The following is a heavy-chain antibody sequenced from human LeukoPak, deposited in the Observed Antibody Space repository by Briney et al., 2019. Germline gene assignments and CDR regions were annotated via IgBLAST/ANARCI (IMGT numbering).Heavy chain of an antibody. CDR3: AKAIDSVGATPYFDY. V-gene: IGHV3-43D*03. J-gene: IGHJ4*02. CDR1: GFTFDDYA. Sequence: PGGSLRLSCAASGFTFDDYAMHWDRQAPGKGLEWVSLISWDGGSTYYADSVKGRFTISRDNSKNSLYLQMNSLRAEDTALYYCAKAIDSVGATPYFDYWGQGTLVTVSS. CDR2: ISWDGGST. D-gene: IGHD1-26*01.